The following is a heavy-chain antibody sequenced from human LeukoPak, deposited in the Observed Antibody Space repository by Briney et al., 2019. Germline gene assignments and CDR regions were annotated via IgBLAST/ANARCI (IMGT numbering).Heavy chain of an antibody. J-gene: IGHJ6*03. CDR2: LYYSGST. D-gene: IGHD3-16*02. CDR3: ARVSLGTGTTAYYYYMDV. CDR1: GGYISSYY. Sequence: SETLSLTCTVSGGYISSYYWSWIRQPPGKGLEWIGYLYYSGSTNYNPSLKSRVTISVDTSKNQFSLKLSSVTAADTAVYYCARVSLGTGTTAYYYYMDVWGKGTTVTVSS. V-gene: IGHV4-59*01.